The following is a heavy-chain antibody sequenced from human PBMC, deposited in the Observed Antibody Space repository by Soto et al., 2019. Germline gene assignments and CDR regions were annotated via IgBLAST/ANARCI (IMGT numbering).Heavy chain of an antibody. CDR1: VETMSVYV. V-gene: IGHV1-2*02. J-gene: IGHJ6*03. D-gene: IGHD2-15*01. Sequence: VKLSRKSFVETMSVYVVGGVIHKPGKGLEWMGGINPIGGRTNYAQKFQGRVTMTADTSMSTAYMELSRLRSDDTAVYYCARGSPIGGSCQTSLVSYYYHYMDVWGKGTTVTVSS. CDR3: ARGSPIGGSCQTSLVSYYYHYMDV. CDR2: INPIGGRT.